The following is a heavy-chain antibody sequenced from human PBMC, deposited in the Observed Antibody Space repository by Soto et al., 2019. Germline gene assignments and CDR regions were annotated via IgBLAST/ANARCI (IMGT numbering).Heavy chain of an antibody. Sequence: SVKVSCKVSGGTFSSYAISWVRQAPGQGLEWMGGIIPIFGTANYAQKFQGRVTITADESTSTAYMELSSLRSEDTAVYYCARDLITMVRGVIISYNWFDPWGQGTLVTVSS. CDR1: GGTFSSYA. CDR3: ARDLITMVRGVIISYNWFDP. J-gene: IGHJ5*02. V-gene: IGHV1-69*13. CDR2: IIPIFGTA. D-gene: IGHD3-10*01.